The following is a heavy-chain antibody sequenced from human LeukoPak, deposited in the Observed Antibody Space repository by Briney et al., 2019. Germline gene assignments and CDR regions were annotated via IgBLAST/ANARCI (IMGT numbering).Heavy chain of an antibody. CDR2: ISSGSSYT. CDR3: ARASGGSSGWYG. D-gene: IGHD6-19*01. CDR1: GFTFSDYY. Sequence: PGGSLRLSCAASGFTFSDYYMSWIRQAPGKGLEWVSYISSGSSYTNYADSVKGRFTISRDNAKNSLYLQMNSLRAEDTAVYYCARASGGSSGWYGWGQGTLVTVSS. V-gene: IGHV3-11*06. J-gene: IGHJ4*02.